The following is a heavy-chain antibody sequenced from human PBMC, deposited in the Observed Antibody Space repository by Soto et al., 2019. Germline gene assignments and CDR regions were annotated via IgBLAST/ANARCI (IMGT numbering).Heavy chain of an antibody. CDR1: GGSISSYY. V-gene: IGHV4-59*01. D-gene: IGHD5-18*01. CDR3: ARSHYTAMVYFDY. Sequence: SETLSLTCTVSGGSISSYYWSWIRQPPGKGLEWIGYIYYSGSTNYNPSLKSRVTISVDTSKNQFSLKLSSVTAADTAVYYCARSHYTAMVYFDYWGQGTLVTV. J-gene: IGHJ4*02. CDR2: IYYSGST.